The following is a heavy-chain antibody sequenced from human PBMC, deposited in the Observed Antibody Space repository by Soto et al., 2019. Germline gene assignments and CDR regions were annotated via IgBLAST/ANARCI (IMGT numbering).Heavy chain of an antibody. Sequence: TLSLTCTVSGGSISSGGYYWSWIRQHPGNGLEWIGYIYYSGSTYYNPSLKSRVTISVYTSKNQFSLKLSSVTAADTAVYYCARVDYYWNFSWFDSWGPGTMVTVSS. D-gene: IGHD1-7*01. CDR2: IYYSGST. J-gene: IGHJ5*01. V-gene: IGHV4-31*03. CDR1: GGSISSGGYY. CDR3: ARVDYYWNFSWFDS.